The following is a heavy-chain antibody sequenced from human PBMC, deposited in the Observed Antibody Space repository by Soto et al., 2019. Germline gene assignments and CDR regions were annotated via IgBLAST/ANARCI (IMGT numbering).Heavy chain of an antibody. D-gene: IGHD5-12*01. CDR1: GGTFSSYA. V-gene: IGHV1-69*13. CDR3: AGPYSGYDFDYFDY. J-gene: IGHJ4*02. CDR2: IIPIFGTA. Sequence: ASVKVSCKASGGTFSSYAISWVRQAPGQGLEWMGGIIPIFGTANYAQKFQGRVTITADESTSTAYMELSSLRSEDTAVYYCAGPYSGYDFDYFDYWGQRTLVTVSS.